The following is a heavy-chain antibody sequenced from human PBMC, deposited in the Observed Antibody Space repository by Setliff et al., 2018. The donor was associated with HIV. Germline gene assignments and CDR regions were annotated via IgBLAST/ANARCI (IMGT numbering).Heavy chain of an antibody. CDR3: ARSVIGYYYYGMDV. CDR2: ISYDGSNK. CDR1: GFTFSSYA. J-gene: IGHJ6*02. D-gene: IGHD3-10*01. V-gene: IGHV3-30*01. Sequence: PGGSLRLSCAASGFTFSSYAMHWVRQAPGKGLEWVAVISYDGSNKYYADSVKGRLTISRDSSKNTLYLQMNSLRAEDTAVYYCARSVIGYYYYGMDVWGQGTLVTVSS.